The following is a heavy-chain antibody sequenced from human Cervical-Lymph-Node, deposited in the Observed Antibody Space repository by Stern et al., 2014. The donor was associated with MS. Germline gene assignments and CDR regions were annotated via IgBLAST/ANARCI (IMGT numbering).Heavy chain of an antibody. J-gene: IGHJ5*02. V-gene: IGHV1-3*04. D-gene: IGHD6-13*01. CDR1: GYTFTSYA. Sequence: VQLVQSGAEVKKPGASVKVSCKASGYTFTSYAIHWARQAPGQRLEWMGRINTANGDTYYSEKFQGRVTFTRDTSANTAYMELFSLTSEDTTVYYCGRGQQSFDPWGQGTLVTVSA. CDR2: INTANGDT. CDR3: GRGQQSFDP.